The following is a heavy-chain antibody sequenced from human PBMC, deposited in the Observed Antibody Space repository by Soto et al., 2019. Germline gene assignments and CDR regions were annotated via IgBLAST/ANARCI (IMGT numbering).Heavy chain of an antibody. D-gene: IGHD6-13*01. Sequence: GGSLRLSCAASGFTFSDYYMSWIRQAPGKGLEWVSYIGSSGSTIYYADSVKGRFTISRDNAKNSLYLQMNSLRAEDTAVYYCARESEYSSSWYNWFDPWGQGTLVTVSS. J-gene: IGHJ5*02. CDR3: ARESEYSSSWYNWFDP. CDR1: GFTFSDYY. CDR2: IGSSGSTI. V-gene: IGHV3-11*01.